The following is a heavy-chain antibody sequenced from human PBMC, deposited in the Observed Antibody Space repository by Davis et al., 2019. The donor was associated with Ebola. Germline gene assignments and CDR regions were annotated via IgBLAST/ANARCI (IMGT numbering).Heavy chain of an antibody. D-gene: IGHD6-19*01. CDR1: GFTFSNAW. CDR2: IYHSGST. V-gene: IGHV4-4*02. Sequence: PGGSLRLSCAASGFTFSNAWMSWVRQAPGKGLEWIGYIYHSGSTYYNPSLKSRVTISVDTSKNQFSLKLISVTAADTAVYYCARVNGGQWFDYWGQGTLVTVSS. J-gene: IGHJ4*02. CDR3: ARVNGGQWFDY.